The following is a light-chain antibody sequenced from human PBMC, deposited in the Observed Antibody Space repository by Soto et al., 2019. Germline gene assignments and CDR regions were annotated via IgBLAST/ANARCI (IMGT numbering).Light chain of an antibody. V-gene: IGKV1-39*01. CDR2: AAT. J-gene: IGKJ1*01. CDR1: QSISIY. Sequence: DIQMTQSPSSLSASIGDRVTITCRASQSISIYLNWYQQKPGKAPRLLIYAATSLQSGVPSRFSGGGSGADFTLTVSSLQPEDFATYYCLQLDSYPRTFGQGTKVDIK. CDR3: LQLDSYPRT.